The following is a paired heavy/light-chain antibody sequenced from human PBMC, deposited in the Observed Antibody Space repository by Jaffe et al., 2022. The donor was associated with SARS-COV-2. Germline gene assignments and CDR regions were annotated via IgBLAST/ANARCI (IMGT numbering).Light chain of an antibody. V-gene: IGKV1-39*01. CDR3: QQSYSPPLT. CDR1: QTISTF. CDR2: AAS. J-gene: IGKJ1*01. Sequence: DIEMTQSPSSLSASVRDRVTITCRASQTISTFLNWYQQKPGRAPKLLIHAASSLESGVPSRFSGSGSGTDFTLTITGLQPEDFATYYCQQSYSPPLTFGQGTKVEIK.
Heavy chain of an antibody. D-gene: IGHD2-15*01. Sequence: QVQLVQSGAEVKKPGASVKVSCRASGYRFTDYHVHWVRQAPGQGLEWLGWINSKSGSIKYAQKFQGRVTMTRDTSITTVYLELRRLTSDDTAVYYCMRDGERYCSGDSCEAFDIWGQGTMVIVSS. J-gene: IGHJ3*02. CDR2: INSKSGSI. V-gene: IGHV1-2*02. CDR3: MRDGERYCSGDSCEAFDI. CDR1: GYRFTDYH.